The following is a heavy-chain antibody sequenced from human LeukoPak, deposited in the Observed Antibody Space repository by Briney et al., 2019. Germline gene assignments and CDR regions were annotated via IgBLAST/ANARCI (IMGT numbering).Heavy chain of an antibody. J-gene: IGHJ5*02. V-gene: IGHV4-39*01. CDR1: GDSIGSSAYY. CDR2: ISSSGTT. CDR3: VMIMIRGADNWFDP. Sequence: SETLSLTCSVSGDSIGSSAYYWGWIRQVPWKGLEWMGSISSSGTTYDNASLRARVTISVDTTKNEFSLKLTSVSAADTGIYYSVMIMIRGADNWFDPWGQGILVTVST. D-gene: IGHD3-10*01.